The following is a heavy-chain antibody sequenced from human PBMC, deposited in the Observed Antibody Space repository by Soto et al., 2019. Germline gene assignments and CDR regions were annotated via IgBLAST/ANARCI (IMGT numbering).Heavy chain of an antibody. D-gene: IGHD3-3*01. CDR2: IFSNDEK. Sequence: ASGPTLVNPTETLTLTCTVSGFSLSNARMGVSWIRQPPGKALEWLAHIFSNDEKSYSTSLKSRLTISKDTSKSQVVLTMTNMDPGDTATYYCARIVDTRFYVFWSGYYGSPPHYGMDVGGKGTTVPVSS. V-gene: IGHV2-26*01. J-gene: IGHJ6*04. CDR3: ARIVDTRFYVFWSGYYGSPPHYGMDV. CDR1: GFSLSNARMG.